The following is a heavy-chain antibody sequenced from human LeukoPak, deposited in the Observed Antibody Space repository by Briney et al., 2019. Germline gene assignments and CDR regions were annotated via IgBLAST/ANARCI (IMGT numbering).Heavy chain of an antibody. D-gene: IGHD2-2*01. V-gene: IGHV4-59*08. Sequence: SETLSLTCTVSGGSISSYYWSWIRQPPGKGLEWIGYIYYSGSTNYNPSLKSRVTISADTSKNQFSLKLSSVTAADTAVYYCAAQFTDIVVVPAAPPYFQHWGQGTLVTVSS. CDR3: AAQFTDIVVVPAAPPYFQH. CDR1: GGSISSYY. J-gene: IGHJ1*01. CDR2: IYYSGST.